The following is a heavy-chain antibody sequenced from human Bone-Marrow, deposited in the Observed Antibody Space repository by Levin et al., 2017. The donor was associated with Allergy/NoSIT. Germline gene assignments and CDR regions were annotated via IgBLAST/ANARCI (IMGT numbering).Heavy chain of an antibody. Sequence: GGSLRLSCAASGFDFSTYYMHWVRQSPGKGLMWVSRVNHDQTNKTYADSVKGRFFISRDNTKNTLYLQINNVRAEDTAIYYCARLGGLNYLDFWGRGTQVIVSS. J-gene: IGHJ4*02. CDR2: VNHDQTNK. V-gene: IGHV3-74*03. CDR3: ARLGGLNYLDF. D-gene: IGHD4-23*01. CDR1: GFDFSTYY.